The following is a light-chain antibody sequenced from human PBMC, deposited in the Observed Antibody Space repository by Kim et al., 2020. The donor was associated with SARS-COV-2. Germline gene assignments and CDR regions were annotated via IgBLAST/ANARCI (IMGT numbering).Light chain of an antibody. CDR2: DAS. CDR3: QQRTSSYT. CDR1: RSVSSQ. V-gene: IGKV3-11*01. J-gene: IGKJ2*01. Sequence: LSVTPGERAARPCKANRSVSSQLAWYQPRPGQAPRLLIVDASNRATGIPARFSGSGSGTDFTLTISSLAPEDFAVYYCQQRTSSYTFGQGTKLEI.